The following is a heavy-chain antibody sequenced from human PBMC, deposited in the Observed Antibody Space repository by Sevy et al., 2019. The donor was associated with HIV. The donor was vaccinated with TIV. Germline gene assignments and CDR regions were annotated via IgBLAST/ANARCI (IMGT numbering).Heavy chain of an antibody. CDR3: AKYSNLRLFDY. J-gene: IGHJ4*02. CDR1: GLTFTNAW. V-gene: IGHV3-15*01. D-gene: IGHD6-13*01. Sequence: GGSLRLSCAASGLTFTNAWMSWVRQTPGKGLEWVGLIKSKADGGTTDYAAPAKGRFTISRDDSKKMLFLQMDSLKTEDTAVYYCAKYSNLRLFDYWGQGTLVTVSS. CDR2: IKSKADGGTT.